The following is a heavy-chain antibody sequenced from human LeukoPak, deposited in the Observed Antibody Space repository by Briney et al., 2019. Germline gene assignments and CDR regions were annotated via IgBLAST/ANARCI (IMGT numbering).Heavy chain of an antibody. CDR1: GYTSTSYD. CDR2: MNPNSGNT. CDR3: ARRYCSSTSCSLYYFDY. Sequence: ASVKVSCKASGYTSTSYDINWVRQATGQGLEWMGWMNPNSGNTGYAQKFQGRVTMTGNTSISTAYMELSSLRSEDTAVYYCARRYCSSTSCSLYYFDYWGQGTLVTVSS. D-gene: IGHD2-2*01. V-gene: IGHV1-8*02. J-gene: IGHJ4*02.